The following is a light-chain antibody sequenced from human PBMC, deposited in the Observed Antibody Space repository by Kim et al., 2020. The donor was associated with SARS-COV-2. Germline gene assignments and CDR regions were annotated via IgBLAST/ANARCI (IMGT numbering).Light chain of an antibody. CDR3: QTWGPGIRV. CDR2: VNSDGTP. Sequence: SVQLTCRLGSGRSNYALAWHQHRTVKDPRYLMKVNSDGTPNKGDGIPDRFSGSASGAARYLTISSLQSKDEADYYCQTWGPGIRVFGGGTQLTVL. CDR1: SGRSNYA. J-gene: IGLJ3*02. V-gene: IGLV4-69*01.